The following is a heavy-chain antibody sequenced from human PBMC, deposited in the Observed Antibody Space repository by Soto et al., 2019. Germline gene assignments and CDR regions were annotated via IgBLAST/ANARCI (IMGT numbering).Heavy chain of an antibody. D-gene: IGHD2-2*01. CDR2: IYHSGST. CDR1: SGSISSSNW. V-gene: IGHV4-4*02. CDR3: AQTKNSVVPAAISVRHRGYMDV. J-gene: IGHJ6*03. Sequence: SETLSLTCAVSSGSISSSNWWSWVRQPPGKGLEWIGEIYHSGSTNYNPSLKSRVTISVDKSKNQFSLKLSSVTAADTAVYYCAQTKNSVVPAAISVRHRGYMDVWGKGTKVTVSS.